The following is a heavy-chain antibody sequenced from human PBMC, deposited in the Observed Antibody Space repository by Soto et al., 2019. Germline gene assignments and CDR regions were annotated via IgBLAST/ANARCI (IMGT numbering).Heavy chain of an antibody. CDR3: ARGWDYTDYYGDF. D-gene: IGHD4-17*01. CDR2: ISTYNGNT. CDR1: GYGFMNYG. Sequence: QVQLVQSGPEVKKSGASVKVSCKASGYGFMNYGISWVRQAPGQGLEWMGWISTYNGNTDYAQKFQDRVTMTADASINTAAMELRNLRSNATAVYFCARGWDYTDYYGDFWGQGTLVTVSS. V-gene: IGHV1-18*01. J-gene: IGHJ4*02.